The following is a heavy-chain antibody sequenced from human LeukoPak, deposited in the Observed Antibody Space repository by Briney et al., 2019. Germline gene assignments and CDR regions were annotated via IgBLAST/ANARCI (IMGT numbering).Heavy chain of an antibody. J-gene: IGHJ5*02. V-gene: IGHV4-31*03. CDR2: IIYNGST. CDR3: ARVLSSVVGSFDP. Sequence: SQTLSLTCTVSGGSISSGGYYWSWIRQHPGKGLEWIGYIIYNGSTYYNPSLKSRVTISVETSKNQFSLNLSYVTAADTAVYYCARVLSSVVGSFDPWGQGTLVTVSS. D-gene: IGHD2-21*01. CDR1: GGSISSGGYY.